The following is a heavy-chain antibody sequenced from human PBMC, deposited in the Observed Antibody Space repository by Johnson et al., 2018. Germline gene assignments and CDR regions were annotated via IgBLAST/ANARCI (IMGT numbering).Heavy chain of an antibody. Sequence: VQLQESGGGLVKPGGSLRLSCAASGFTFSSYSMNWVRQAPGKGLEWVSSISSSSSYIYYADSVKGRFTISRDKAQEPLYLHVNSPSAEATAVYSCARGDSVLSEAFDIWGQGTMVTVSS. J-gene: IGHJ3*02. CDR2: ISSSSSYI. D-gene: IGHD2-21*01. CDR1: GFTFSSYS. V-gene: IGHV3-21*01. CDR3: ARGDSVLSEAFDI.